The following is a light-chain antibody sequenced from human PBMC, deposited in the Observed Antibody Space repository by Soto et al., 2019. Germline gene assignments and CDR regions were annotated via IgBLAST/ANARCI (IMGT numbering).Light chain of an antibody. V-gene: IGKV3-20*01. J-gene: IGKJ1*01. CDR2: DAS. Sequence: EIVLTQSPGTLSLSPGERATLSCRASQSVDSSYLAWYQQKPGQPPRLLIYDASTRATGIPDRFDGSGSGTDFTLTITRLEPEDFAVYYCQQYATSPTFGQGTKVEL. CDR3: QQYATSPT. CDR1: QSVDSSY.